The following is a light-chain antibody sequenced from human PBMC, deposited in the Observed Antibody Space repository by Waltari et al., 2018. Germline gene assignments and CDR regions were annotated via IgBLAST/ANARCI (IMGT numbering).Light chain of an antibody. CDR1: QDINNY. Sequence: DIQMTQSPSSLSASLGDRVTITCRASQDINNYLSWFQQKQGKAPKRLISYTSSLESGVPSRFSGSGSGTDYTLTITSLQPEDIATYYCQQSDDFPLTFGGGTRVEIK. J-gene: IGKJ4*01. V-gene: IGKV1-33*01. CDR3: QQSDDFPLT. CDR2: YTS.